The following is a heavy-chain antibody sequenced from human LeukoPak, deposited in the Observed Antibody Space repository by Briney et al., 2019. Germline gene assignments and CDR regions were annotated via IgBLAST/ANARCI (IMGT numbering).Heavy chain of an antibody. CDR1: GYTFTSYG. CDR2: ISAYNGNT. CDR3: ARDGLVVWYDFWSGYLWYFDY. D-gene: IGHD3-3*01. Sequence: ASVKVSCEASGYTFTSYGISWVRQAPGQGLEWMGWISAYNGNTNYAQKLQGRVTMTTDTSTSTAYMELRSLRSDDTAVYYCARDGLVVWYDFWSGYLWYFDYWGQGTLVTVSS. J-gene: IGHJ4*02. V-gene: IGHV1-18*01.